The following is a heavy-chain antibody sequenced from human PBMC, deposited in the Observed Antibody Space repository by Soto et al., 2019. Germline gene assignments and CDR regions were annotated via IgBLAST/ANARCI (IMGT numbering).Heavy chain of an antibody. CDR1: GGSLSSYY. V-gene: IGHV4-59*01. Sequence: KASETLSLTCTVSGGSLSSYYWTWIRQSPGKGLEWIGYVYFSGNTNYNPSLKSRVTISIDTSKNQLSLRLASVTAADTAFYFCGSVRPSGYVLSWGQGTLVTVSS. D-gene: IGHD6-25*01. J-gene: IGHJ5*02. CDR2: VYFSGNT. CDR3: GSVRPSGYVLS.